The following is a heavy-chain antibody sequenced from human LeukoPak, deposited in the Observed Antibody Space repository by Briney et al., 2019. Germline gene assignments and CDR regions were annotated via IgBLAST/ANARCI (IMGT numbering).Heavy chain of an antibody. CDR3: AKGYEGQWLVRRGLAFDI. J-gene: IGHJ3*02. Sequence: GGSLRLSCVASGFTFSSYAMSWVRQAPGKGLEWVSAISGSGGSTYYADSVKGRFTISRDNSKNTLYLQMNSLRAEDTAVYYCAKGYEGQWLVRRGLAFDIWGQGTMVTVSS. CDR1: GFTFSSYA. D-gene: IGHD6-19*01. V-gene: IGHV3-23*01. CDR2: ISGSGGST.